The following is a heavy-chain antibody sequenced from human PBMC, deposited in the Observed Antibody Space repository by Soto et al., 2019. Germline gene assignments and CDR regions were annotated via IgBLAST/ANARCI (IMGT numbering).Heavy chain of an antibody. CDR1: GASPSDNY. CDR2: INHSGNT. CDR3: ERGRGEFDA. V-gene: IGHV4-34*01. J-gene: IGHJ5*02. Sequence: PSETLSLTCAVYGASPSDNYCNWLRQPPGKGLEWIGEINHSGNTNYNPSLRSRVTISIDTSKNQLSLNLRSVSAADTAVYYCERGRGEFDAWGQGTPVTVSS. D-gene: IGHD2-21*01.